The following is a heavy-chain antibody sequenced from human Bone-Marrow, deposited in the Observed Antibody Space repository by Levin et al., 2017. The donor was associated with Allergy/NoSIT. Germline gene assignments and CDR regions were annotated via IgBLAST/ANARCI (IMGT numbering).Heavy chain of an antibody. CDR1: GFTFSDYY. V-gene: IGHV3-11*01. CDR3: ARGVAVPDG. CDR2: ISTSATTI. Sequence: GGSLRLSCAASGFTFSDYYMTWVRQAPGKGLEWVSYISTSATTIYYADSVKGRFTISRDDAYNSLFLQMNSLRAEDTAVYYCARGVAVPDGWGHGATVTVSS. J-gene: IGHJ6*02. D-gene: IGHD2-15*01.